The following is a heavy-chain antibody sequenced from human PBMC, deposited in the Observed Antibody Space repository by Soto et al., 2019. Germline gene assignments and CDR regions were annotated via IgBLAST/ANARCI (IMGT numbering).Heavy chain of an antibody. CDR1: GSSISTYY. Sequence: HSETLSLTCTVSGSSISTYYCLWIRQHPGKGWEWIGYIYYSGSTNYNPSLKSRVTISVDTSKNQFSLRLSSVTAADTAVYYCARKYCSGGSCYENWFDPWGQGTLVTVSS. J-gene: IGHJ5*02. D-gene: IGHD2-15*01. CDR2: IYYSGST. V-gene: IGHV4-59*08. CDR3: ARKYCSGGSCYENWFDP.